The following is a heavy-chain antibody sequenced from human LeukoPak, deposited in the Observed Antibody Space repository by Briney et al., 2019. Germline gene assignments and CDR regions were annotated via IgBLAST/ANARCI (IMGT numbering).Heavy chain of an antibody. CDR2: INPDGTVR. Sequence: GGSLRLSCTASRSTFSSNWMGWVRQAPGKGLEWVANINPDGTVRFYVGSVKGRFTISRDNAKNSLYLQMNSLRVEETAVYYCLMFGSSGSWGQGTLVTVSS. CDR1: RSTFSSNW. V-gene: IGHV3-7*05. CDR3: LMFGSSGS. D-gene: IGHD3/OR15-3a*01. J-gene: IGHJ5*02.